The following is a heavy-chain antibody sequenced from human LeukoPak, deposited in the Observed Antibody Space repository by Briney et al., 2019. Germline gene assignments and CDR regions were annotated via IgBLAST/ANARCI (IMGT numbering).Heavy chain of an antibody. Sequence: ASVKVSCKVSGYTLTELSMHWVRQAPGKGLEWMGGFDPEDGETIHAQKFQGRVTMTEDTSTDTAYMELSSLRSEDTAVYYCATAPSYYYGSGSFPDYWGQGTLVTVSS. CDR1: GYTLTELS. D-gene: IGHD3-10*01. J-gene: IGHJ4*02. V-gene: IGHV1-24*01. CDR3: ATAPSYYYGSGSFPDY. CDR2: FDPEDGET.